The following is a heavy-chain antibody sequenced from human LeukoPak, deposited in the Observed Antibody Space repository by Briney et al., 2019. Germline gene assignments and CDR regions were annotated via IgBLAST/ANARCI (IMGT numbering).Heavy chain of an antibody. CDR1: GYTLSVLS. CDR2: FDPEDGET. V-gene: IGHV1-24*01. CDR3: ATVGGSSSWYTY. Sequence: ASVKVSCKVSGYTLSVLSMHWVRQAPGKGLEWMGGFDPEDGETIYAQKFQGRVTMTEDTSTDTAYMELSSLRSEDTAVYYCATVGGSSSWYTYWGQGTLVTVSS. D-gene: IGHD6-13*01. J-gene: IGHJ4*02.